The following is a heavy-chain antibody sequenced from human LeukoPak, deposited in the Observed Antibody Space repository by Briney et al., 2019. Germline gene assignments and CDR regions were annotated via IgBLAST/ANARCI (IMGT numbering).Heavy chain of an antibody. CDR1: GGSISSYY. CDR3: ARDRKHSFDP. J-gene: IGHJ5*02. CDR2: IYYSGST. Sequence: PSETLSLTCTVSGGSISSYYWSWIRQPPGKGLEWIGYIYYSGSTNYNPSLKSRVTISVDTSKNQFSPKLSSVTAADTAVYYCARDRKHSFDPWGQGTLVTVSS. V-gene: IGHV4-59*01.